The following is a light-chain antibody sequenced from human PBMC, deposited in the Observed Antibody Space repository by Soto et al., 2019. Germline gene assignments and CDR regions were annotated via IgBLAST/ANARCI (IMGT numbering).Light chain of an antibody. J-gene: IGKJ1*01. V-gene: IGKV1-39*01. CDR2: AAS. Sequence: DIQMSMSPSSLSANVGDRVTINCRASQSISSYLNWYQQKPGKAPKLLIYAASSLQSGVPSSFSGSGSGTDFTLTISRLQPDDFATYCCQDANSFRRTFGEGTKVDI. CDR1: QSISSY. CDR3: QDANSFRRT.